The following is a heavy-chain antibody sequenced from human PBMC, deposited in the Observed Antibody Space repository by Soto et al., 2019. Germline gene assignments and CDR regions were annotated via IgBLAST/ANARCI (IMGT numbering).Heavy chain of an antibody. D-gene: IGHD3-10*01. J-gene: IGHJ6*03. V-gene: IGHV3-48*01. CDR3: ARVYDSAMLYYFYYMNV. Sequence: EVQLVESGGGLVQPGGSLRLSCAASGFTFSDYSMNWVRQAPGKGLEWVSYISSSSNTIHYGDSVKGRFTISRDNARNSLYLELNSLRAEDTAVYYCARVYDSAMLYYFYYMNVWGKGTTVTVSS. CDR1: GFTFSDYS. CDR2: ISSSSNTI.